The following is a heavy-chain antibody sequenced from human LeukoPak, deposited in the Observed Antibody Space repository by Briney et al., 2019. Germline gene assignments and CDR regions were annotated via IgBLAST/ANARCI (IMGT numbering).Heavy chain of an antibody. Sequence: SETLSLTCAVYGGSFSGYYRSWIRQPPGKGLEWIGEINHSGSTNYNPSLKSRVTISVDTSKNQFSLKLSSVTAADTAVYYCARGPVAPVSANNDYWGQGTLVTVSS. CDR2: INHSGST. D-gene: IGHD4-23*01. J-gene: IGHJ4*02. V-gene: IGHV4-34*01. CDR3: ARGPVAPVSANNDY. CDR1: GGSFSGYY.